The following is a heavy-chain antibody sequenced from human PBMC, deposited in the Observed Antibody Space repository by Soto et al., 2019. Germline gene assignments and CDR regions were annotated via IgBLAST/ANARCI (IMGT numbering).Heavy chain of an antibody. D-gene: IGHD6-13*01. CDR2: IHANGAT. Sequence: PSETLTLTCSISGGSMDRGGYYWSWIRQHPTAGLEWVGYIHANGATYYNPCLRGRGRIAAARAKTQFSLSVDSVNAADTGVYYCAREGAGSYWLDTWGPGVLVTVSS. CDR1: GGSMDRGGYY. CDR3: AREGAGSYWLDT. V-gene: IGHV4-31*02. J-gene: IGHJ5*02.